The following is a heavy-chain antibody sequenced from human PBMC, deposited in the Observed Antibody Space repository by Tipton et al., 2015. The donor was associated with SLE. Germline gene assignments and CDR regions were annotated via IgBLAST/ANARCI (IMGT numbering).Heavy chain of an antibody. J-gene: IGHJ4*02. CDR2: VFDTWYT. Sequence: TLSLTCHVAGGAIRNSTYYWAWIRQPPGKRLEWIGSVFDTWYTAYNPSLEGRMSISVDTSNNEFSLKLSSVTAADTAVYFCARQDLGRAATLTFDIWGLGTLVTVSS. D-gene: IGHD6-25*01. CDR1: GGAIRNSTYY. CDR3: ARQDLGRAATLTFDI. V-gene: IGHV4-39*01.